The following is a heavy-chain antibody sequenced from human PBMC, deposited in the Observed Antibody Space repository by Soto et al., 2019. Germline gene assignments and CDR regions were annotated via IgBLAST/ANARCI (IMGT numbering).Heavy chain of an antibody. CDR2: ISYDGSNK. CDR1: GFTFSNYA. CDR3: ANFYYDSSGTTVEFDP. D-gene: IGHD3-22*01. J-gene: IGHJ5*02. Sequence: QVQLVESGGGVVQPGRSLRLSCAASGFTFSNYAMHWVRQAPGKGLEWVAVISYDGSNKYYADSVKGRFTISRDNSKNMLYLQMNSLRAEDTAVYYCANFYYDSSGTTVEFDPWGQGTLVTVSS. V-gene: IGHV3-30*18.